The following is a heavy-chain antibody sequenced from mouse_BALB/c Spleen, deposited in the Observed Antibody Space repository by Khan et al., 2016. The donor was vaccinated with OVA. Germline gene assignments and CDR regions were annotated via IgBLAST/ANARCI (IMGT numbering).Heavy chain of an antibody. Sequence: EVKLEESGGGLVQPGGSLKLSCAASGFTFSSYGMSWVRQTPDKRLELVATINSNGGSTYYPDSVKGRFTISRDNAKNTLYLQMSSLKSEDTAMYYCAIGYALDYWGQGTSVTVSS. D-gene: IGHD2-14*01. CDR1: GFTFSSYG. CDR3: AIGYALDY. CDR2: INSNGGST. V-gene: IGHV5-6-3*01. J-gene: IGHJ4*01.